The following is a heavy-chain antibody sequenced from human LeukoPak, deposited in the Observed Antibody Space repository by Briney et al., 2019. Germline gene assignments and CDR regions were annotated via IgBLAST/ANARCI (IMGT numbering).Heavy chain of an antibody. D-gene: IGHD2-2*01. CDR3: AREARYCSSSSCDYFDY. V-gene: IGHV3-21*01. Sequence: PGGSLRLSCAASGFTFSRYAMNWVRQAPGKGLEWVSSISSSGYFIYQADSVKGRFTTSRDNAKNSLYLQMNSLRAEDTAVYYCAREARYCSSSSCDYFDYWGQGTLVTVSS. CDR1: GFTFSRYA. CDR2: ISSSGYFI. J-gene: IGHJ4*02.